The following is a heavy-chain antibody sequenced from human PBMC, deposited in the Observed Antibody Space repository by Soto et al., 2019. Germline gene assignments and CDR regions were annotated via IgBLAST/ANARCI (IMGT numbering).Heavy chain of an antibody. D-gene: IGHD5-12*01. CDR1: AASISPYY. V-gene: IGHV4-59*01. CDR3: ARDLVVATVFGAFDL. CDR2: ISYSGST. Sequence: QVQLRESGPGLVKPSETLSLTCSVSAASISPYYWHWMRQPPGKGLEWIGYISYSGSTKYNPSLQSRVTFSVDTSKNHLSLKLSSVTDADTALYYCARDLVVATVFGAFDLWGQGTMVTVSS. J-gene: IGHJ3*01.